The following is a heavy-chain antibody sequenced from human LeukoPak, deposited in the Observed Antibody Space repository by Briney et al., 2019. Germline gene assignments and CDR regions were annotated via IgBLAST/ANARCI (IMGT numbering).Heavy chain of an antibody. V-gene: IGHV4-61*02. Sequence: SETLSLTCTVSGGSISSGSYYWSWIRQPAGKGLEWIGRIYTSGSTNYNPSLKSRVTISVDTSKNQFSLKLSSVTAADTAVYYCARGRRFLEWLTYFDYWGQGTLVTVSS. CDR1: GGSISSGSYY. J-gene: IGHJ4*02. D-gene: IGHD3-3*01. CDR2: IYTSGST. CDR3: ARGRRFLEWLTYFDY.